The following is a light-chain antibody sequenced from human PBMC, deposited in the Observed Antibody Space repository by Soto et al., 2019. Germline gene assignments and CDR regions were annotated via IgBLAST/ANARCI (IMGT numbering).Light chain of an antibody. CDR1: QSISRY. CDR2: DAS. J-gene: IGKJ4*01. Sequence: ETVLTQSPAILSLSPGERATLFCRASQSISRYLAWYQQKPGQAPRLLIYDASNRATGTPARFSGSGSGTDFTLTISSLEPEDFAVYYCQQYNNWPLTFGGGTTVEIK. CDR3: QQYNNWPLT. V-gene: IGKV3-11*01.